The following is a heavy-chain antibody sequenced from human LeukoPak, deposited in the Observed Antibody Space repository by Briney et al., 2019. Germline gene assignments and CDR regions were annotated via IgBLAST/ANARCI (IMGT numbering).Heavy chain of an antibody. D-gene: IGHD3-10*01. CDR3: ARLYRSYYYGSGSWELDYYYYMDV. CDR2: IYYSGST. CDR1: GGSISSSSYY. V-gene: IGHV4-39*07. Sequence: PSETLSLTCTVSGGSISSSSYYWGWIRQPPGKGLEWIGSIYYSGSTYYNPSLKSRVTISVDTSKNQFSLKLSSVTAADTAVYYCARLYRSYYYGSGSWELDYYYYMDVWGKGTTVTISS. J-gene: IGHJ6*03.